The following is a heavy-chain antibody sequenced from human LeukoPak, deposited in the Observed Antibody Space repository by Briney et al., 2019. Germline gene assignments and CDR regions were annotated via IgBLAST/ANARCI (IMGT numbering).Heavy chain of an antibody. D-gene: IGHD6-13*01. J-gene: IGHJ5*02. Sequence: KASETLSLTCTVSGGSISSGGYYWSWIRQHPGKGLEWIGYIYYSGSTYYNPSLKSRVTISVDTSKNQSSLKLSSVTAADTAVYYCARGDSSWYFWFDPWGQGTLVTVSS. V-gene: IGHV4-31*03. CDR1: GGSISSGGYY. CDR3: ARGDSSWYFWFDP. CDR2: IYYSGST.